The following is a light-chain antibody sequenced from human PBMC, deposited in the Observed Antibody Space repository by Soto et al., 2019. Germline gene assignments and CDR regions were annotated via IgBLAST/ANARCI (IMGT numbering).Light chain of an antibody. Sequence: QCVLTQPPSVSGAPWQRVTISCTGSSSNIGAGYDVHWYQQLPGTAPKLLIYGNNNRPSGVPDRFSGSKSGTSASLAITGLQAEDEADYYCQSYDRSRRAYVFGTGTKVTVL. J-gene: IGLJ1*01. CDR2: GNN. CDR1: SSNIGAGYD. V-gene: IGLV1-40*01. CDR3: QSYDRSRRAYV.